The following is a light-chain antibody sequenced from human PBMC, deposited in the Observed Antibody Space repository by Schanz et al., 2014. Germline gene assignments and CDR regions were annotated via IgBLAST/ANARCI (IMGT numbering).Light chain of an antibody. V-gene: IGLV2-14*01. CDR2: DVS. J-gene: IGLJ2*01. CDR3: SSYTSSSTLEVV. Sequence: QSALTQPPSVSGSPGQSITISCTGTSSDVGGYNYVSRYQQHPGKAPKLMIYDVSNRPSGVSNRFSGSKSGNTASLTISGLQAEDEADYYCSSYTSSSTLEVVFGGGTKLTVL. CDR1: SSDVGGYNY.